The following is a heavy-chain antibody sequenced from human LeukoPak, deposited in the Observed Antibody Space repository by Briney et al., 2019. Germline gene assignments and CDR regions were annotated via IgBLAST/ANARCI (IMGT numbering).Heavy chain of an antibody. Sequence: PGGSLRLSCAASGFTFSSYTMTWVRQAPGKGLEWVSSISNRSTYIYYADSVKGRFTISRDNVQNSLFLQMNSLRAEDTSVYYCARWVCSSTSCYYSDHWGQGTLVIVSS. V-gene: IGHV3-21*01. CDR1: GFTFSSYT. D-gene: IGHD2-2*01. J-gene: IGHJ4*02. CDR2: ISNRSTYI. CDR3: ARWVCSSTSCYYSDH.